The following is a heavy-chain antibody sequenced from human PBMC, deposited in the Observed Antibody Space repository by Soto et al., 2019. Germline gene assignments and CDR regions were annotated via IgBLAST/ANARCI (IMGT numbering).Heavy chain of an antibody. CDR2: IWHDGSHK. V-gene: IGHV3-33*01. J-gene: IGHJ4*02. Sequence: QVQLVESGGGVVQPGRSLRLSCTASGFTFSNSGMHWVRQAPGKGLEWVAVIWHDGSHKYYADSVMDRFTISRDNSNNTVFLQMNTLRAEDTAVYYCARDHREKWFGELDFDYWGQGTMVTVSS. CDR1: GFTFSNSG. CDR3: ARDHREKWFGELDFDY. D-gene: IGHD3-10*01.